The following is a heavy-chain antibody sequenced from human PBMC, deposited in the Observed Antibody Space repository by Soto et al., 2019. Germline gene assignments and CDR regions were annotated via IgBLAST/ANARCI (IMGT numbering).Heavy chain of an antibody. J-gene: IGHJ4*02. Sequence: QVQLVESGGGVVQPGRSLRLSCAASGFTFSSYAMHWVRQAPGKGLEWVAVISYDGSNKYYADSVKGRFTISRDNSTNALYLQMNSLRAEDTAVYYCARGGLWFGELNFDYWGQGTLVTVSS. CDR3: ARGGLWFGELNFDY. CDR1: GFTFSSYA. CDR2: ISYDGSNK. V-gene: IGHV3-30-3*01. D-gene: IGHD3-10*01.